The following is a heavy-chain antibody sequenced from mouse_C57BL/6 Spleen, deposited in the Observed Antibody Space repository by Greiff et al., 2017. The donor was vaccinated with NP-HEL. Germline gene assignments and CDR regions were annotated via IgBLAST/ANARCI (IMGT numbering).Heavy chain of an antibody. CDR3: ARGVVAPDLVAMDY. CDR2: IDPSDSET. CDR1: GYTFTSYW. V-gene: IGHV1-52*01. J-gene: IGHJ4*01. D-gene: IGHD1-1*01. Sequence: QVQLQQPGAELVRPGSSVKLSCKASGYTFTSYWMHWVKQRPIQGLEWIGNIDPSDSETHYNQKFKDKATLTVDNSSSTAYMQLSSLTSEDSAVYYCARGVVAPDLVAMDYWGQGTSVTVSS.